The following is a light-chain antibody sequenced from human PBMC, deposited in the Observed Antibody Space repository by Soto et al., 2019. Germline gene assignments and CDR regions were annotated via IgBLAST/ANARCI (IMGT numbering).Light chain of an antibody. CDR2: DAS. CDR1: QSVSSY. CDR3: QQRSNWLT. J-gene: IGKJ4*01. V-gene: IGKV3-11*01. Sequence: EIVLTQSPATLSLSPGERATLSCRASQSVSSYLAWYQQKPGQAPRLLIYDASNRATGIPARFRGSGSGTDFTLTINSLEPEDFAVYYCQQRSNWLTFGGGTKVEIK.